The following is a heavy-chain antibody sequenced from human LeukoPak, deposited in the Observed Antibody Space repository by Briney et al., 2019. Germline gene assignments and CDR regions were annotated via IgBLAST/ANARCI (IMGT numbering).Heavy chain of an antibody. J-gene: IGHJ4*02. V-gene: IGHV4-61*01. CDR2: IYYSGST. D-gene: IGHD6-19*01. Sequence: KTSETLSLTCTVSGGSVSSGSYYWSWIRQPPGKGLEWIGYIYYSGSTNYNPSLKSRVTISVDTSKNQFSLKLSSVTAADTAVYYCARGIAVAGRPPQFDYWGQGTLVTVSS. CDR3: ARGIAVAGRPPQFDY. CDR1: GGSVSSGSYY.